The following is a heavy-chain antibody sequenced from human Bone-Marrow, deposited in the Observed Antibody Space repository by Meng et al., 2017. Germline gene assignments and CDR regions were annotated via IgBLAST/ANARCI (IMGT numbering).Heavy chain of an antibody. Sequence: ASVKVSCKASGYTFTGYYMHWVRQAPGQGLEWMGRINPNSGSTSYAQKFQGRVTMTRDTSTSTVYMELSSLRSEDTAVYYCARVGFATVTTGPPADYGMDVWGQGTTVTVSS. J-gene: IGHJ6*02. CDR3: ARVGFATVTTGPPADYGMDV. V-gene: IGHV1-46*01. CDR2: INPNSGST. CDR1: GYTFTGYY. D-gene: IGHD4-17*01.